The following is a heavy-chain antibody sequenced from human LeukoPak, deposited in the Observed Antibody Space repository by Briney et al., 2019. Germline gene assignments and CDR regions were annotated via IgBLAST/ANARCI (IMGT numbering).Heavy chain of an antibody. Sequence: SETLSLTCAVYGGSFSGYYWSWIRQPPGKGLEWIGEINHSGSTNYNPSLKSRVTISVDTSKNQFSLKLSSVTAADTAVYYCARDRDYYDSSGYFPLDYWGQGTLLTVSS. CDR2: INHSGST. J-gene: IGHJ4*02. CDR3: ARDRDYYDSSGYFPLDY. D-gene: IGHD3-22*01. V-gene: IGHV4-34*01. CDR1: GGSFSGYY.